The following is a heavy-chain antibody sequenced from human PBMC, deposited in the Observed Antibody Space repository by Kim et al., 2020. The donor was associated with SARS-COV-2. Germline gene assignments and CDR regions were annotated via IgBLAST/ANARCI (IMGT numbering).Heavy chain of an antibody. CDR1: GFTFSDYY. CDR2: ISSSSSYT. Sequence: GGSLRLSCAASGFTFSDYYMSWIRQAPGKGLEWVSYISSSSSYTNYADSVKGRFTISRDNAKNSLYLQMNSLRAEDTAVYYCARDLEDIVVVPAAKRFDYWGQGTLVTVSS. J-gene: IGHJ4*02. CDR3: ARDLEDIVVVPAAKRFDY. V-gene: IGHV3-11*06. D-gene: IGHD2-2*01.